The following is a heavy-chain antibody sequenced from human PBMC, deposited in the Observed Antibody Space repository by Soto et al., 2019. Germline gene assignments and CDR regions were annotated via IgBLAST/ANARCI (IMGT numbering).Heavy chain of an antibody. CDR1: GGXISSGGYY. V-gene: IGHV4-31*03. Sequence: QVQLQESGPGLVKPSQTLSLTCTVSGGXISSGGYYWSXIRXXXXXXLXWIGYIYYSGSTYYNPSLKSRVTISVDTSKNQFSLKLSSVTAADTAVYYCARFRVVPAAISNWFDPWGQGTLVTVSS. J-gene: IGHJ5*02. CDR3: ARFRVVPAAISNWFDP. CDR2: IYYSGST. D-gene: IGHD2-2*01.